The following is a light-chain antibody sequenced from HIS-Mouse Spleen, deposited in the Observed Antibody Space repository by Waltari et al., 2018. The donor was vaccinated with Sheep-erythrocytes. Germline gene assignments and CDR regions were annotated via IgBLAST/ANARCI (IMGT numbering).Light chain of an antibody. J-gene: IGKJ4*01. CDR2: GAS. Sequence: EIVMRQVSATLSVSTGERATLSRRASQSVSSNLAWYQQKPGQAPRLLIYGASTRATGIPARFSGSGSGTEFTLTISSMQSEDFAVYYCQQYNNWPPLTFGGGTKVEIK. CDR1: QSVSSN. CDR3: QQYNNWPPLT. V-gene: IGKV3-15*01.